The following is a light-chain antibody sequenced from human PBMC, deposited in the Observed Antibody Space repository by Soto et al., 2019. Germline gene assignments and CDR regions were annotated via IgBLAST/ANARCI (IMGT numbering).Light chain of an antibody. Sequence: DIQMTQSPSSLSASVGDRVTITCRASQDIRHDLVWYQQKPGTAPKXXIYAASSLDSGVPSRFSGSGSETEFILTVSSLKTEDFATYDGLQHTTYPRTFGQGTKVDIK. J-gene: IGKJ1*01. CDR1: QDIRHD. V-gene: IGKV1-17*01. CDR3: LQHTTYPRT. CDR2: AAS.